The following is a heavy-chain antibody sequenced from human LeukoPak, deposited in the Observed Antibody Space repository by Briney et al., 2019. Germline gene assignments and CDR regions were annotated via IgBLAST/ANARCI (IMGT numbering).Heavy chain of an antibody. CDR2: ISGSGGST. CDR3: AKDSVYCSSTSCYVY. V-gene: IGHV3-23*01. J-gene: IGHJ4*02. CDR1: GFTFSSYA. Sequence: GGSLRLSCADSGFTFSSYAMSWVRQAPGKGLEWVSAISGSGGSTYYADSVKGRFTISRDNSKNTLYLQMNSLRAEDTAVYYCAKDSVYCSSTSCYVYWGQGTLVTVSS. D-gene: IGHD2-2*01.